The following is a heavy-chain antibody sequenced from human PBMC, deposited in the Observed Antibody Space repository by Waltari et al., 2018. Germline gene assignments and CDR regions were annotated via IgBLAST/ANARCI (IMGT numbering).Heavy chain of an antibody. CDR2: IQYDGSIK. CDR3: AREYSRICFHALDG. Sequence: QVHVVESGGGVVQPGGSLSLSCAASGFTLGHYGLHWVRQAPGKGLEWVAVIQYDGSIKNYADSVKGRFTISRENSKNTLYLEMKSLRAEDTAVYYCAREYSRICFHALDGWGQGTAVTVSS. V-gene: IGHV3-33*05. J-gene: IGHJ6*02. CDR1: GFTLGHYG. D-gene: IGHD6-13*01.